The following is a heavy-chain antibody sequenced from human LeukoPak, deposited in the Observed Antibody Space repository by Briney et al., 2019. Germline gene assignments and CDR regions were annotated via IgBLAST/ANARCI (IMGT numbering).Heavy chain of an antibody. CDR1: GYTFTSYD. V-gene: IGHV1-8*01. CDR2: MNPNSGNT. Sequence: ASVKVSCKASGYTFTSYDINWVRQATGQGLEWMGWMNPNSGNTGYAQKFQGRVTMTRNTSTSTAYMELSSLRSEDTAVYYCALYYDSSPGYFDYWGQGTLVTVSS. J-gene: IGHJ4*02. CDR3: ALYYDSSPGYFDY. D-gene: IGHD3-22*01.